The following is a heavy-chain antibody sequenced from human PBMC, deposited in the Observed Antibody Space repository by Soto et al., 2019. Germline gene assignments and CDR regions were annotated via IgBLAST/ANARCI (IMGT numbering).Heavy chain of an antibody. CDR3: ARALTYYYDIDY. CDR1: GFTFSSYW. Sequence: EVQLVESGGGLVQPGGSLRLSCAASGFTFSSYWMHWVRQAPGKGLVWVSRINSDGSRTTYADSVKGRFTISRDNAKNMLHLQMNSLSAEDTAVYYCARALTYYYDIDYWGQGTLVTVSS. CDR2: INSDGSRT. D-gene: IGHD3-22*01. J-gene: IGHJ4*02. V-gene: IGHV3-74*01.